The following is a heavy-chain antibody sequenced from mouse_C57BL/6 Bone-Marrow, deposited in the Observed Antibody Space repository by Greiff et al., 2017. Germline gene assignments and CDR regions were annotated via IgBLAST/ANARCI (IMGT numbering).Heavy chain of an antibody. CDR1: GYTFTSYW. D-gene: IGHD1-1*01. CDR2: IDPSDSYT. Sequence: QVQLQQPGAELVMPGASVKLSCKASGYTFTSYWMHWVKQRPGQGLEWIGEIDPSDSYTNYNQKFKGKSTLTVDKSSSTAYMQLSSLTSEDSAVYYCARSWDGSSYWYFDVWGTGTTVTVSS. V-gene: IGHV1-69*01. J-gene: IGHJ1*03. CDR3: ARSWDGSSYWYFDV.